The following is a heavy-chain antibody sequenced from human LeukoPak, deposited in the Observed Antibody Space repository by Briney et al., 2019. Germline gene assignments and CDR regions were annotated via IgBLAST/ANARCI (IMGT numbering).Heavy chain of an antibody. CDR1: GFTFSHAW. V-gene: IGHV3-15*01. Sequence: PGGSLRLSCAASGFTFSHAWMSWVRQAPGKGLEWVGRIKSKADGGTTDYAATVKGRFTISRDDSKNTLYLQMNSLKTEDTAVYYCTIVWGYYYGSGSPVDYWGQGTLVTVSS. J-gene: IGHJ4*02. CDR3: TIVWGYYYGSGSPVDY. D-gene: IGHD3-10*01. CDR2: IKSKADGGTT.